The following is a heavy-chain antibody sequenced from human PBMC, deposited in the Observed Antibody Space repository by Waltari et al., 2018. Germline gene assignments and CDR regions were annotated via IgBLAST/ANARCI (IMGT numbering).Heavy chain of an antibody. Sequence: QLQLQESGPGLVKPSETLSLTCTVSGGSISSSHYYWGWIRQPPGKGLEWIGSIYYSGSNYYNPSLKSRVTISVDTSKNQFSLKLSSVTAADTAVYYCARYQGYCSSTSCRPFDYWGQGTLVTVSS. CDR2: IYYSGSN. V-gene: IGHV4-39*07. CDR1: GGSISSSHYY. J-gene: IGHJ4*02. D-gene: IGHD2-2*01. CDR3: ARYQGYCSSTSCRPFDY.